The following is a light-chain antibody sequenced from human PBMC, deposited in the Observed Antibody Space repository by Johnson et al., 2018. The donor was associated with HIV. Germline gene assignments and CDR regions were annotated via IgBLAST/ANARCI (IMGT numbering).Light chain of an antibody. J-gene: IGLJ1*01. CDR2: ENN. CDR1: SSNIGNNY. Sequence: VLTQPPSVSAAPGQKVTISCSGRSSNIGNNYVSWYQQLPGTAPKLLIYENNKRPSGIPDRFSGSKSGTSATVGITGLQTGDEADYYCGRWDGSLSSYVFGTGTKVTVL. V-gene: IGLV1-51*02. CDR3: GRWDGSLSSYV.